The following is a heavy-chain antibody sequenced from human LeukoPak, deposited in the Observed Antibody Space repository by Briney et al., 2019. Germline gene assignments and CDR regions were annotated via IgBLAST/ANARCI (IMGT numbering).Heavy chain of an antibody. V-gene: IGHV3-33*01. D-gene: IGHD5-18*01. J-gene: IGHJ4*02. CDR2: IWYDGSNK. CDR3: ARAQLEQLCLLFAY. Sequence: GRSLRLSCAASGFTFSTYAMHWVRQAPGKGLEWVAVIWYDGSNKYYADSVKGRFTISRDNSKNTLFLQMNSLRAEDTAVYYCARAQLEQLCLLFAYWGQGTLVTVSS. CDR1: GFTFSTYA.